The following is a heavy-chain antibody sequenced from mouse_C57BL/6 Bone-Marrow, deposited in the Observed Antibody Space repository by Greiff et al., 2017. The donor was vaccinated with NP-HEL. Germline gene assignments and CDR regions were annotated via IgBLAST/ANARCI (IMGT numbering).Heavy chain of an antibody. V-gene: IGHV5-17*01. Sequence: EVKLEESGGGLVKPGGSLKLSCAASGFTFSDYGMHWVRQAPEKGLEWVAYISSGSSTIYYADTVQGRFTISRDNAKYTLFLQMTSLRSEDTAMYYCERELEMAYWGQGTLVTVSA. CDR2: ISSGSSTI. CDR1: GFTFSDYG. CDR3: ERELEMAY. J-gene: IGHJ3*01. D-gene: IGHD1-3*01.